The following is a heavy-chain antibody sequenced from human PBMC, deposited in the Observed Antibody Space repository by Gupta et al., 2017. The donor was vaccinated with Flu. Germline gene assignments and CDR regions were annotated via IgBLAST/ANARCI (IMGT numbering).Heavy chain of an antibody. CDR3: ARGGPIAVAGTYFDY. CDR1: GFTFSSYS. Sequence: EVQLVESGGGLVKPGGSLRLSCAASGFTFSSYSMNWVRQAPGKGLEWVSSISSSSSYIYYADSVKGRFTISRDNAKNSLYLQMNSLRAEDTAVYYCARGGPIAVAGTYFDYWGQGTLVTVSS. D-gene: IGHD6-19*01. V-gene: IGHV3-21*01. CDR2: ISSSSSYI. J-gene: IGHJ4*02.